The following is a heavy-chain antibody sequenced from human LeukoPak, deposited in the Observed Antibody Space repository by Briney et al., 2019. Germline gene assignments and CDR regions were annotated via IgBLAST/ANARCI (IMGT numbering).Heavy chain of an antibody. CDR2: TYYNSKWYN. Sequence: PTLSLTRAISGASGSSNSATWYWIRQSPPTGLEWLGRTYYNSKWYNDYAVSVKSRITINPDTSKNQFSLQLNSVTPEDTAVYYCARDRADAGDFWSGYAYFDYWGQGTLVTVSS. V-gene: IGHV6-1*01. J-gene: IGHJ4*02. CDR1: GASGSSNSAT. D-gene: IGHD3-3*01. CDR3: ARDRADAGDFWSGYAYFDY.